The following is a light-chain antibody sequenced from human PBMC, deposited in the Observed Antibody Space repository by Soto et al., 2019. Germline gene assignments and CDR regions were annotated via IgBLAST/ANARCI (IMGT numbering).Light chain of an antibody. V-gene: IGKV1-27*01. CDR2: VAS. CDR3: QKYNSAPWT. J-gene: IGKJ1*01. Sequence: DIQMTQSPSSLSASVGDRVTITCRASQGISNYLAWYQQQPGKVPKLLIYVASTLQSGVPSRFSGSGSGTDFTITISSLQTEDVGTYYCQKYNSAPWTFGQGTKGEIK. CDR1: QGISNY.